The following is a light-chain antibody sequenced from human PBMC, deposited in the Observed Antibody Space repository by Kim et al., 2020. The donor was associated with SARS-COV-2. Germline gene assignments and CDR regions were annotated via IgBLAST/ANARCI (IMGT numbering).Light chain of an antibody. V-gene: IGKV1-39*01. CDR3: QQSFSIPIT. Sequence: SPSSLSASVGDRVIITCRTSHNIHSFINWYQQKPGKAPEIVVYEASILHSEVPSRFSGSGSGTSFTLTINNLQLEDFATYYCQQSFSIPITFGQGTRLEIK. J-gene: IGKJ5*01. CDR2: EAS. CDR1: HNIHSF.